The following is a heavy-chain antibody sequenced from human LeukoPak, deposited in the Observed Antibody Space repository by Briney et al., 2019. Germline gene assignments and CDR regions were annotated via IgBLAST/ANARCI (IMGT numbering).Heavy chain of an antibody. Sequence: ASVKVSCKASGYTFTGYYMHWVRQAPGQGLEWMGWINPNSGGTNYAQKFQGRVTMTRDTSISTAYMELSRLRSDDTAVYYCARDRVQLAYCGGDCYSLGAFDIWGQGTMVTVSS. CDR1: GYTFTGYY. CDR2: INPNSGGT. V-gene: IGHV1-2*02. CDR3: ARDRVQLAYCGGDCYSLGAFDI. D-gene: IGHD2-21*02. J-gene: IGHJ3*02.